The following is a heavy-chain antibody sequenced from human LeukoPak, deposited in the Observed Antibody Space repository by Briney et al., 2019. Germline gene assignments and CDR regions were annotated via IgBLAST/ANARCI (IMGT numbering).Heavy chain of an antibody. D-gene: IGHD6-13*01. J-gene: IGHJ5*02. CDR2: IKEDGSEK. CDR3: ARDLDSSSWWNWFDP. CDR1: GFSFSTYW. Sequence: GGSLRLSCVASGFSFSTYWMSWVRQAPVKGLEWVANIKEDGSEKKYVDSVKGRFTISRDNAKNSLYLQMNSLRADDTAMYYCARDLDSSSWWNWFDPWGQGTLVTVSS. V-gene: IGHV3-7*01.